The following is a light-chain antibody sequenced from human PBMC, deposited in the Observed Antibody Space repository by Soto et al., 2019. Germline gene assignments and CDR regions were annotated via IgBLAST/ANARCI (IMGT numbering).Light chain of an antibody. Sequence: ENVLTQSPGTLSLSPGERATLSCRASQSLSSGYLAWYQQKPGQAPRLLIYGASNRATGIPDRFSGSGSGTDFSLTISRLEPEDVAVYYCQQYGSSPLTFGGGTKVDIK. CDR3: QQYGSSPLT. V-gene: IGKV3-20*01. CDR1: QSLSSGY. J-gene: IGKJ4*01. CDR2: GAS.